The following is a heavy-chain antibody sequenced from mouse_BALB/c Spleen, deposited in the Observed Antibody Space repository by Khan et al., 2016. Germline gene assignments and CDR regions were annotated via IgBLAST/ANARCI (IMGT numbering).Heavy chain of an antibody. V-gene: IGHV5-6-5*01. CDR1: GFTFSSYA. J-gene: IGHJ2*01. CDR3: ARDYYGSSYDYYFDY. Sequence: EVELVESGGGLVKPGGSLKLSCAASGFTFSSYAMSWVRQTPEKRLEWVASISSGGSTYYPDSVKGRFPISRDNARNILYLQMSSLRSEDTAMYYCARDYYGSSYDYYFDYWGQGTTLTVSS. D-gene: IGHD1-1*01. CDR2: ISSGGST.